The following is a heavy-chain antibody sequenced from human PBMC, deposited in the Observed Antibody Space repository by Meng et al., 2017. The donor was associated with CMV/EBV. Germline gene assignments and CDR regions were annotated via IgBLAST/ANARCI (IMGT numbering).Heavy chain of an antibody. Sequence: GESLKISCKGSGYSFTSYWIGWVRQMPGKGLGWMGIIYPGDSDTRYSPSFQGQVTISADKSISTAYLQRSSLKDSDTAMYYCARAPYDFWSGYYKNGMDVWGQGTTVTVSS. CDR3: ARAPYDFWSGYYKNGMDV. J-gene: IGHJ6*02. V-gene: IGHV5-51*01. CDR2: IYPGDSDT. D-gene: IGHD3-3*01. CDR1: GYSFTSYW.